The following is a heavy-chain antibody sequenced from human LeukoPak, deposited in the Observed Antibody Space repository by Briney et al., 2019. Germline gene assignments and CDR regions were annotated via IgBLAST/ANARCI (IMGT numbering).Heavy chain of an antibody. CDR1: GFNFDDYG. D-gene: IGHD5-12*01. J-gene: IGHJ6*02. CDR2: INWNGDGS. CDR3: ARRGYNSFYGMDV. Sequence: SGGSLRLSCAASGFNFDDYGMSWDRQAPGKGLEWVAGINWNGDGSGYVDAVKGRFTVSRDNAKSSLYLQMNSLRVEDTALYYCARRGYNSFYGMDVWGQGTTVTVS. V-gene: IGHV3-20*04.